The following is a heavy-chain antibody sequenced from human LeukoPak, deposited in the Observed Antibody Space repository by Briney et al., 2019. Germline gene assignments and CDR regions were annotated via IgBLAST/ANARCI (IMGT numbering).Heavy chain of an antibody. V-gene: IGHV3-23*01. CDR2: ISGSGGST. CDR3: AKGGMPVSSDSNWFDP. J-gene: IGHJ5*02. CDR1: GFTFSTYG. D-gene: IGHD3-16*01. Sequence: GGTLRLSCAASGFTFSTYGMSWVRQAPGKGLEWVSAISGSGGSTYYADSVKGRFTISRDNSKNTLYLQMNSLRAEDTAVYYCAKGGMPVSSDSNWFDPWGQGTLVTVSS.